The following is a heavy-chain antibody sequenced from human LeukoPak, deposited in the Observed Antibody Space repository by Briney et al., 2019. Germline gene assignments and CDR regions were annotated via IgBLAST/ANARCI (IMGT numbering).Heavy chain of an antibody. CDR3: ARERGDDYVWGSYRYIKS. J-gene: IGHJ5*02. CDR2: IYTSGST. D-gene: IGHD3-16*02. Sequence: SETLSLTCTVSGRSISSYYWSWIRQPAGKGLEWIGRIYTSGSTNYNPSLKSRVTMSVDTSKNQFSLKLSSVTDADTAVYYCARERGDDYVWGSYRYIKSWGQGTLVTVSS. V-gene: IGHV4-4*07. CDR1: GRSISSYY.